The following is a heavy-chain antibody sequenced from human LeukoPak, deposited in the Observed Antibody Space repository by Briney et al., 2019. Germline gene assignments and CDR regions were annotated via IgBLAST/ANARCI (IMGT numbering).Heavy chain of an antibody. CDR1: GFTFSSYW. CDR3: ARRYFDY. V-gene: IGHV3-7*03. CDR2: IKQDGSEK. Sequence: GGSLRPSCAASGFTFSSYWMQWVRQAPGKGLEWVANIKQDGSEKYYADSVKGRFIISRDNAKNALYLQMSSLRAEDTAIYYCARRYFDYWGQGTLVTVSS. J-gene: IGHJ4*02.